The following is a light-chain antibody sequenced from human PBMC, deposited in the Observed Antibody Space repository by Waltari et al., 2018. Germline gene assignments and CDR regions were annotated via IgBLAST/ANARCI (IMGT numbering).Light chain of an antibody. Sequence: DIQMTQSPSTLSASVGDRVTITCRASQSISSWLAWYQQRPGKAPRLLIYKASTVESGVPSRFSGSGSGTEFTLTITGLQPDDFATYYCQQYSTYLRTFGQGTKVESK. J-gene: IGKJ1*01. CDR2: KAS. CDR1: QSISSW. CDR3: QQYSTYLRT. V-gene: IGKV1-5*03.